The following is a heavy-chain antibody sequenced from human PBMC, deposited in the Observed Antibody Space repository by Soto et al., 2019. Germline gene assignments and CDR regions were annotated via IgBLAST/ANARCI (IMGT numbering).Heavy chain of an antibody. Sequence: EVQLVESGGGLVKPGGSLRLSCAASGFTFSNAWMNWVRQAPGKGLEWVGRIKSRADGGTTDYAAPVKGRFTISRDDSKNTLYLQMNSLKTEDTAVYYCTTGGPEQWELSPFDPWGQGTLVTVSS. D-gene: IGHD1-26*01. CDR3: TTGGPEQWELSPFDP. J-gene: IGHJ5*02. CDR2: IKSRADGGTT. CDR1: GFTFSNAW. V-gene: IGHV3-15*07.